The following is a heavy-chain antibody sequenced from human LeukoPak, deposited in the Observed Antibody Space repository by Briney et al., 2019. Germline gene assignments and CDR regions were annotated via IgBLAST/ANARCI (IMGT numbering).Heavy chain of an antibody. CDR2: IYYSGST. D-gene: IGHD4-17*01. J-gene: IGHJ6*03. V-gene: IGHV4-59*01. Sequence: SETLSLTCTVSGGSTSSYYWSWIRQPPGKGLEWIGYIYYSGSTNYNPSLKSRVTISVDTSKNQFSLKLSSVTAADTAVYYCARGGEIYYGDYVLAYYYYMDVWGKGTTVTVSS. CDR1: GGSTSSYY. CDR3: ARGGEIYYGDYVLAYYYYMDV.